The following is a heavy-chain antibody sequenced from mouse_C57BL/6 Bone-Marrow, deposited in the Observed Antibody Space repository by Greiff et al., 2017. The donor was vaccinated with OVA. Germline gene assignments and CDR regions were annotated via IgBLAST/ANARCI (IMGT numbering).Heavy chain of an antibody. CDR2: IDPSDSYT. D-gene: IGHD2-1*01. V-gene: IGHV1-50*01. CDR1: GYTFTSYW. Sequence: QVQLQQPGAELVKPGASVKLSCKASGYTFTSYWMQWVKQRPGQGLEWIGEIDPSDSYTNYNQKFKGKATLTVDTSSSTAFMQLSSRTSYDSAAYYCAREEDYCNLDYWGQGTTLTVSS. J-gene: IGHJ2*01. CDR3: AREEDYCNLDY.